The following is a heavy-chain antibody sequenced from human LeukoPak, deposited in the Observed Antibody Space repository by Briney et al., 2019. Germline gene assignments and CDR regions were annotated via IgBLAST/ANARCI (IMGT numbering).Heavy chain of an antibody. D-gene: IGHD1-1*01. CDR3: ARDPSLRTTLVY. J-gene: IGHJ4*02. V-gene: IGHV3-30*03. CDR1: VFTFRTYG. CDR2: ISYDGSNK. Sequence: PGGSLRLSCAASVFTFRTYGMHWVRQAPGKGLEWVAIISYDGSNKFYADSVKGRFTISRDNFKNTLYLQMNSLRAEDTAVYYCARDPSLRTTLVYWGQGTLVTVSS.